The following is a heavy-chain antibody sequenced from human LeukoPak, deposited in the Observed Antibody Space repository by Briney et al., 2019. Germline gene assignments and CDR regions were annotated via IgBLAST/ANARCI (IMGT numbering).Heavy chain of an antibody. V-gene: IGHV3-30*02. J-gene: IGHJ4*02. CDR2: IRYYGSNT. CDR3: AKSYSSGSGSYSAGHFDY. Sequence: GGSLRLSCAVSGFTFSSYGMHWVRQAPGKGLEWVAFIRYYGSNTYYADSVKGRFTISRDNSKNTLYLQMDTLRAEDTAVYYCAKSYSSGSGSYSAGHFDYWGQGTLVTVSS. D-gene: IGHD3-10*01. CDR1: GFTFSSYG.